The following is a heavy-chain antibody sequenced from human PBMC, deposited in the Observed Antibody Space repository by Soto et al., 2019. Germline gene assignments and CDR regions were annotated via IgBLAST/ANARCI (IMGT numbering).Heavy chain of an antibody. CDR3: AKDSGWPYDSSGYPYYFDY. D-gene: IGHD3-22*01. Sequence: PGGSLRLSCAASGFTFSSYSMNWVRQAPGKGLEWVSSISSSSSYIYYADSVKGRFTISRDNAKNSLYLQMNSLRAEDTAVYYCAKDSGWPYDSSGYPYYFDYWGQGTLVTV. CDR2: ISSSSSYI. V-gene: IGHV3-21*01. J-gene: IGHJ4*02. CDR1: GFTFSSYS.